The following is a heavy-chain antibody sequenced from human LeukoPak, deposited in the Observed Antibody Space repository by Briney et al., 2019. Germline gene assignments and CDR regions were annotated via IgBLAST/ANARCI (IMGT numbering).Heavy chain of an antibody. CDR1: GFTFSRHW. D-gene: IGHD4-17*01. Sequence: QPGGSLRLSCAASGFTFSRHWMHWVRRAPGEGLEWGSRIHSDGTDINYADSVKGRFTISRDNAKNTLYLQMNSLRAEDTAVYYCARVLPGGTTTPDYWGLGTLVTVSS. CDR3: ARVLPGGTTTPDY. V-gene: IGHV3-74*01. J-gene: IGHJ4*02. CDR2: IHSDGTDI.